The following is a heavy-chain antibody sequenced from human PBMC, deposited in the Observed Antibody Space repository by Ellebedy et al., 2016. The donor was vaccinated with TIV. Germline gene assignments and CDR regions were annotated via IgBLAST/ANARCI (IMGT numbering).Heavy chain of an antibody. Sequence: GSLRLSXTVSGGSISSYYWSWIRQPPGKGLEWIGYVYYTGSTNYNPSLKSRVTISVETSKDQFSLKLSSVTAADTAVYYCAREAGNYAHFDYWGQGTLVIVSS. CDR3: AREAGNYAHFDY. CDR1: GGSISSYY. CDR2: VYYTGST. D-gene: IGHD1-7*01. V-gene: IGHV4-59*01. J-gene: IGHJ4*02.